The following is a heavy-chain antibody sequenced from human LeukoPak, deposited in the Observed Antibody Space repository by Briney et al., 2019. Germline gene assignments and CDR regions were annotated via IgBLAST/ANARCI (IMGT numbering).Heavy chain of an antibody. J-gene: IGHJ4*02. CDR1: GYTFISYG. CDR3: ARNLGGEWFRDSYGY. V-gene: IGHV1-18*01. Sequence: ASVKVSCKASGYTFISYGISWVRQAPGQGLEWMGWISTYNGNTNYAQRFQGRLTMTTDTSTSTAYMELRSLRYDDTAVYYCARNLGGEWFRDSYGYWGQGTLVTVSS. D-gene: IGHD3-10*01. CDR2: ISTYNGNT.